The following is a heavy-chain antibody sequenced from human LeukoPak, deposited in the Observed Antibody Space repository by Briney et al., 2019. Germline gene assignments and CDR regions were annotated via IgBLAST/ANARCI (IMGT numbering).Heavy chain of an antibody. D-gene: IGHD4-11*01. CDR1: GVSITLYY. V-gene: IGHV4-59*01. Sequence: SETLSLTCTVSGVSITLYYWTWIRQSPKKGLEWIGDISNSGSNYNPSLSSRLTISTDTSKNHFSLRLTSVSAADTAVYYCARGLPLYSNWGFDYWGQGTLVTVSS. CDR2: ISNSGS. CDR3: ARGLPLYSNWGFDY. J-gene: IGHJ4*02.